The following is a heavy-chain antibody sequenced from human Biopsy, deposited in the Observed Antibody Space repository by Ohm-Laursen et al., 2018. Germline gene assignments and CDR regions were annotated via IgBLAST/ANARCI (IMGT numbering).Heavy chain of an antibody. CDR1: GFTLSSYS. CDR2: ISSSSDNI. V-gene: IGHV3-21*01. Sequence: SLRLSCAATGFTLSSYSMNWVRQTPGKGLEWVSTISSSSDNIYYVDSVKGRFTISRDNAKNSLYLQMNSLRVEDTAVYYCAKDGGPYCGGCELDYWGQGTLVTVSS. J-gene: IGHJ4*02. D-gene: IGHD2-21*01. CDR3: AKDGGPYCGGCELDY.